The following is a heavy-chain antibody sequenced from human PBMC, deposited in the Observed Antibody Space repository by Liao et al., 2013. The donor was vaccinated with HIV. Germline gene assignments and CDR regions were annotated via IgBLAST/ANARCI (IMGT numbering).Heavy chain of an antibody. J-gene: IGHJ6*03. Sequence: QVHLQESGPGLVKPSQTLSLTCTVSGDSISSGDYYWNWIRQSPGKGLEWIGRISPTKTTDYNPSLKSRVTMSLDTSKNQFSLKLSSVTAADTAVYYCASGTKVTTGVVYYHYIDVWGKGTTVTVSS. CDR3: ASGTKVTTGVVYYHYIDV. V-gene: IGHV4-61*02. D-gene: IGHD4-17*01. CDR1: GDSISSGDYY. CDR2: ISPTKTT.